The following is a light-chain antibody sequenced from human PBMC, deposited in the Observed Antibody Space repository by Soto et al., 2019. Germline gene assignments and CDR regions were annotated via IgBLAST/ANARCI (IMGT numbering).Light chain of an antibody. J-gene: IGLJ2*01. CDR3: SSQTASATVL. Sequence: QSALTQPASVSGSPGQSITISCTGTSSDVGAYNFVSWYQQFPGKAPKVMIYEVSNRPSGVSDRFSGSKSGNTASLIISGLRPEDEADYYCSSQTASATVLFDGGTKLTVL. CDR1: SSDVGAYNF. V-gene: IGLV2-14*01. CDR2: EVS.